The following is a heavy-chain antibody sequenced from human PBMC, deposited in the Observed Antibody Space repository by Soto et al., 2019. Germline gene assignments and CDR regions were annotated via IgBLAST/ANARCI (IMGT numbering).Heavy chain of an antibody. J-gene: IGHJ6*02. D-gene: IGHD2-15*01. V-gene: IGHV1-18*01. CDR1: GYTFTAYG. CDR2: VSDDNGNT. CDR3: ARDGGRTKQSHNGMDV. Sequence: ASVKVSCKASGYTFTAYGISWVRQAPGQGLEWMGGVSDDNGNTNYAQKLQGRVTMTTDTSTSTAYMELRSLRSDDTAVYYCARDGGRTKQSHNGMDVSGQGPTGTV.